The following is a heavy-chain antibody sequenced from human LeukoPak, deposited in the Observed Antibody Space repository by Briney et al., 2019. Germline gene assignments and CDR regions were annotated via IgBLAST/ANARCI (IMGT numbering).Heavy chain of an antibody. V-gene: IGHV3-21*01. CDR2: ISSSSSYI. CDR1: GFTFSSYS. J-gene: IGHJ4*02. D-gene: IGHD3-22*01. Sequence: GGSLRLSCAASGFTFSSYSMNWVRQAPGKGLEWVSSISSSSSYIYYADSVKGRFTISRDNAKNSLYLQMNSLRAEDTAVYYCARASSPYYYDSSGYSLDYWGQGTLVTVSS. CDR3: ARASSPYYYDSSGYSLDY.